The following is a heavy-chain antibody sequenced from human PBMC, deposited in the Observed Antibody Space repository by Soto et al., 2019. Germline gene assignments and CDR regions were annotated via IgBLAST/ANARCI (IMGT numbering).Heavy chain of an antibody. V-gene: IGHV4-31*03. J-gene: IGHJ3*02. CDR3: ARFDIGGYYAFDI. Sequence: PSETLSLTCTVSGGSISSGGYYWSWIRQHPGKGLEWIGYIYYSGSTYYNPSLKSRVTISVDTSKNQFSLKLSSVTAADTAVYYCARFDIGGYYAFDIWGQGTMVTVSS. CDR1: GGSISSGGYY. CDR2: IYYSGST. D-gene: IGHD3-22*01.